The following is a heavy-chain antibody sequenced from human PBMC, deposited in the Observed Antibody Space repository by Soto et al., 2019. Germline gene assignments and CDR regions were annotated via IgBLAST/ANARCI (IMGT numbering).Heavy chain of an antibody. CDR3: TTEKGVWGRGGMDV. CDR2: IKSKTDGGTT. CDR1: GFTFSNAW. D-gene: IGHD3-16*01. Sequence: PGGSLRLSCAASGFTFSNAWMNWVRQAPGKGLERVGRIKSKTDGGTTDYAAPVKGRFTISRDDSKNTQYLQMNSLKTEDTAVYYCTTEKGVWGRGGMDVWGQGTPVTVSS. J-gene: IGHJ6*02. V-gene: IGHV3-15*07.